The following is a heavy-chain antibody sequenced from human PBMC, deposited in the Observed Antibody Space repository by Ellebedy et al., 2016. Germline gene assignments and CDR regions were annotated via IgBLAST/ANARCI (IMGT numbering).Heavy chain of an antibody. CDR1: GYRFTNYW. CDR3: ARPYRMGVALEPFDI. CDR2: INPDDSHT. Sequence: GGSLRLSCTGSGYRFTNYWIAWVRQTPGKGLEWMGIINPDDSHTRYSPSFQGQVIISVDKSTSTAYLQWTNLKASDTAMYHCARPYRMGVALEPFDIWGQGTKVIVSS. J-gene: IGHJ3*02. V-gene: IGHV5-51*01. D-gene: IGHD3-16*01.